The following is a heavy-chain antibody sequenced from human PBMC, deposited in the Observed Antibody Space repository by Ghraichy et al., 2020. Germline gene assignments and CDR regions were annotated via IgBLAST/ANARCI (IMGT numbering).Heavy chain of an antibody. D-gene: IGHD3-22*01. V-gene: IGHV4-59*01. CDR3: ARDRGQYYDGSFDY. Sequence: TLSLTCTVSGGSISSYYWSWIRQPPGKGLEWIGYIYYSGSTNYNPSLKSRVTISVDTSKNQFSLKLSSVTAADTAVYYCARDRGQYYDGSFDYWGQGTLVTVSS. J-gene: IGHJ4*02. CDR1: GGSISSYY. CDR2: IYYSGST.